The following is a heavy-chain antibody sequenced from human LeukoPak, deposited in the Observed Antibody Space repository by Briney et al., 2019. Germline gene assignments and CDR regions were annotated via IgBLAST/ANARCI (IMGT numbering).Heavy chain of an antibody. Sequence: GESLKISCKGSGYSFTSYWISWVRQMPGKGLGWMGRIDPSDSYTDYSPSFQGHVTISADKSISTAYLQWSSLKASDTAMYYCARLPKLWFGEFLYWGQGTLVTVSS. J-gene: IGHJ4*02. V-gene: IGHV5-10-1*01. D-gene: IGHD3-10*01. CDR3: ARLPKLWFGEFLY. CDR1: GYSFTSYW. CDR2: IDPSDSYT.